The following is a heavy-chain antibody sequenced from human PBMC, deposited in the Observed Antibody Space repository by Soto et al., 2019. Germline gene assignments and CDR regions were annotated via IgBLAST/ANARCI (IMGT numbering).Heavy chain of an antibody. CDR3: AKVPDSNSWYGQLGWFDP. CDR2: ISGSGGST. V-gene: IGHV3-23*01. CDR1: GFTFSSYA. D-gene: IGHD6-13*01. J-gene: IGHJ5*02. Sequence: PGGSLRLSCAASGFTFSSYAMSWVRQAPGKGLEWVSAISGSGGSTYYADSVKGRFTISRDNSKNTLYLQMNSLRAEDTAVYYCAKVPDSNSWYGQLGWFDPWSQGTLVTVSS.